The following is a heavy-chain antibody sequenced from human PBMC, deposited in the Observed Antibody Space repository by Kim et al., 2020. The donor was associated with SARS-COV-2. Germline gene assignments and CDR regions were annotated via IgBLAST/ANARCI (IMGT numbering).Heavy chain of an antibody. CDR3: ARRDPTGDGYKSSTNAAPNVYYYYGMDV. Sequence: GESLKISCKGSGYSFTSYWISWVRQMPGKGLEWMGRIDPSDSYTNYSPSFQGHVTISADKSMSTAYLQWSSLKASDTAMYYCARRDPTGDGYKSSTNAAPNVYYYYGMDVWGQGTTVTVSS. CDR1: GYSFTSYW. V-gene: IGHV5-10-1*01. J-gene: IGHJ6*02. CDR2: IDPSDSYT. D-gene: IGHD2-2*01.